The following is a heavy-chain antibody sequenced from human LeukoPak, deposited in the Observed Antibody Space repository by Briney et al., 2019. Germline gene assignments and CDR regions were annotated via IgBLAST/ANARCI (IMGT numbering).Heavy chain of an antibody. CDR2: IIPILGIA. Sequence: GASVKVSCKASGGTFSSYAISWVRQAPGQGLEGMGRIIPILGIANYAQKFQGRVTITADKSTSTAYMELSSLRSEDTAVYYCASSHIPIFGVVIRLPLDYWGQGTLVTVSS. V-gene: IGHV1-69*04. J-gene: IGHJ4*02. D-gene: IGHD3-3*01. CDR3: ASSHIPIFGVVIRLPLDY. CDR1: GGTFSSYA.